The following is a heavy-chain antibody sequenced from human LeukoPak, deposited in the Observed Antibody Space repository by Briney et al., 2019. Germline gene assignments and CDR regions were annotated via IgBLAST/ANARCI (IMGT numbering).Heavy chain of an antibody. CDR3: ARDPGISMVRGPLYGMDV. CDR1: GITFYGYG. CDR2: ISYDGSIR. V-gene: IGHV3-33*05. J-gene: IGHJ6*02. D-gene: IGHD3-10*01. Sequence: PGGSLRLSCAASGITFYGYGIHWLRQAPGKGLEWVALISYDGSIRNYAASVKGRFTISRDNSKSTLELQMNSLRAEDTALYYCARDPGISMVRGPLYGMDVWGQGTTVTVSS.